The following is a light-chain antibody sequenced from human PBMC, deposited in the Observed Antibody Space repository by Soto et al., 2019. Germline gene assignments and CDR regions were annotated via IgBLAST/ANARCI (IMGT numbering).Light chain of an antibody. CDR3: SSYEGSNNSFYV. Sequence: QSVLTQPPSASGSPGQSVTISCTGTSSDVGGYNYVSWYQQHPGKAPKLMIYEVSKRPSGVPDRFSGSKSGNTASLTVSGLQAEDEADYYCSSYEGSNNSFYVFGTGTKLTVL. V-gene: IGLV2-8*01. CDR1: SSDVGGYNY. J-gene: IGLJ1*01. CDR2: EVS.